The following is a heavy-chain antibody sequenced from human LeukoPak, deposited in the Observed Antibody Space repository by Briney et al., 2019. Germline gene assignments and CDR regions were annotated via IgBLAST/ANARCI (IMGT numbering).Heavy chain of an antibody. CDR2: IKQDGSEE. J-gene: IGHJ3*02. D-gene: IGHD3-10*01. CDR3: ARVLWFGEYSI. CDR1: GFTFSSYW. Sequence: GGSLRLSCAASGFTFSSYWMSWVRQAPGKGLEWVANIKQDGSEEYYVDSVKGRFTVSRDNAKNSLFLQMNSLRAEDTAVYYCARVLWFGEYSIWGQGTMVTVSS. V-gene: IGHV3-7*01.